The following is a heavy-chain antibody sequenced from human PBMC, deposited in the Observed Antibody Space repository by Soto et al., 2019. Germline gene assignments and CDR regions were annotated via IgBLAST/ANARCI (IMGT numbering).Heavy chain of an antibody. D-gene: IGHD4-17*01. V-gene: IGHV1-2*04. CDR3: ARGGLTTVTPHYYYYYMDV. Sequence: ASVKVSCKASGYTFTGYYMHWVRQAPGQGLEWMGWINPNSGGTNYAQKFQGWVTMTRDTSISTAYMELSRLRSDDTAVYYCARGGLTTVTPHYYYYYMDVWGKGTTVTVSS. CDR1: GYTFTGYY. J-gene: IGHJ6*03. CDR2: INPNSGGT.